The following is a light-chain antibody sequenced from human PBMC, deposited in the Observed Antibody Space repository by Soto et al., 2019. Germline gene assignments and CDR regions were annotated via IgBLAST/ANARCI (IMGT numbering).Light chain of an antibody. Sequence: EIVLTQSPGTLSLFPGERATLSCRATQSVNSDYLAWYQQKPGQAPRLLIYTASRRATGIPDRFSGSGSGTDFTLTISRLEPEDFAVYYCQQYGTSPWTFGQGTKVEIK. CDR1: QSVNSDY. J-gene: IGKJ1*01. V-gene: IGKV3-20*01. CDR2: TAS. CDR3: QQYGTSPWT.